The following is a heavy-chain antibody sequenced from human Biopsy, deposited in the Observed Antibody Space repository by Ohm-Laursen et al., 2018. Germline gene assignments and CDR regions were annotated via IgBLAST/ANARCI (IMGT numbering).Heavy chain of an antibody. J-gene: IGHJ6*02. D-gene: IGHD5-18*01. CDR3: AKDRYNYTPIGGFSMDV. V-gene: IGHV3-30*18. Sequence: SLRLSCAASGFTFSSYAMTWFRQAPGKGLEWVAFIFYDGSNTYYADSVKGRFTISRDNSRDTLYLQMSSLRAEDTTVYYCAKDRYNYTPIGGFSMDVWGQGTTVTVSS. CDR1: GFTFSSYA. CDR2: IFYDGSNT.